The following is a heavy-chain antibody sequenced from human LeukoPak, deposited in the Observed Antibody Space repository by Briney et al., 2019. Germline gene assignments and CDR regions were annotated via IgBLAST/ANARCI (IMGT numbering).Heavy chain of an antibody. Sequence: ASVKVSCKASGYTFTGYYLFWVRQAPGQGLEWMGWINPNSGATKYAQNFQGRVTLTSDTSIRTTYMELSSLRSDDTAVYYCARDERYSYGDNHYPHLGFWGQATPVTVSS. CDR2: INPNSGAT. CDR3: ARDERYSYGDNHYPHLGF. CDR1: GYTFTGYY. V-gene: IGHV1-2*02. J-gene: IGHJ4*02. D-gene: IGHD4/OR15-4a*01.